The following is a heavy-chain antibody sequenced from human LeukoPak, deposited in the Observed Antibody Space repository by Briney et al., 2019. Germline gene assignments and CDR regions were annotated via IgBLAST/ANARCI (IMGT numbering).Heavy chain of an antibody. V-gene: IGHV3-21*01. CDR1: GFTFSSYS. CDR3: ARGSPWRDYVWGSYRLYFDY. CDR2: ISSSSSYI. Sequence: GGSLRLSCAASGFTFSSYSMNWVCQAPGKGLEWVSSISSSSSYIYYADSVKGRFTISRDNAKNSLYLQMNSLRAEDTAVYYCARGSPWRDYVWGSYRLYFDYWGQGTLVTVSS. D-gene: IGHD3-16*02. J-gene: IGHJ4*02.